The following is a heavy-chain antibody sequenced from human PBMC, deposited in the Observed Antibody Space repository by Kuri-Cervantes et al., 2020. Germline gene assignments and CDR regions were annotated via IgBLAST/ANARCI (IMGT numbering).Heavy chain of an antibody. D-gene: IGHD1-7*01. CDR1: GGSISSSNW. J-gene: IGHJ4*02. Sequence: SETLSLTCAVSGGSISSSNWWSWVRQPPGKGLEWIGEINHSGSTNYNPSLKSRVTISVDTSKNQFSLKLSSVTAADTAVYYCAREWVLELRSGFDYWGQGTLVTVSS. CDR2: INHSGST. V-gene: IGHV4-4*02. CDR3: AREWVLELRSGFDY.